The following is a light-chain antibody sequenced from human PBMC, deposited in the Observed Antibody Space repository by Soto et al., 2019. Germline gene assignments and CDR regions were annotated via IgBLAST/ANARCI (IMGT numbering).Light chain of an antibody. J-gene: IGKJ2*01. CDR3: QQRSGWYT. CDR2: DAS. CDR1: QSVSSY. Sequence: DIVLTQSPATLSLSPGERATLSCRASQSVSSYLVWYQQKPGQAPRLLIYDASNRATGIPARFSGSGSGTDFTLTISSLEPEDFAIYYCQQRSGWYTFGQGTKLEIK. V-gene: IGKV3-11*01.